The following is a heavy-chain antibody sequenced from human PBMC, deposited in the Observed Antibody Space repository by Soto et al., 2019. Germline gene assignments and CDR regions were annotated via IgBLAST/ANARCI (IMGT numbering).Heavy chain of an antibody. CDR1: GGSFSGYY. CDR2: INHSGST. D-gene: IGHD3-16*01. Sequence: SETLSLTCAVYGGSFSGYYWSWIRQPPGKGLEWIGEINHSGSTNYNPSLKSRVTISVDTSENQFSLKLSSVTAADTAVYYCARELAAYGGLFFWGPGTMVTV. CDR3: ARELAAYGGLFF. J-gene: IGHJ3*01. V-gene: IGHV4-34*01.